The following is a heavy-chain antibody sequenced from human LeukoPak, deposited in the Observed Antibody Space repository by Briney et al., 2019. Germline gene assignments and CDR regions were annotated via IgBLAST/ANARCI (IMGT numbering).Heavy chain of an antibody. D-gene: IGHD3-3*01. CDR2: IYYGGST. V-gene: IGHV4-59*01. CDR1: GASISSYY. J-gene: IGHJ6*03. CDR3: ARGTDFWSGYYTGYYYYYMDV. Sequence: SETLSLTCTVSGASISSYYWSWIRQPPGKGLEWLGYIYYGGSTNYNPSLKTRVTISVDTSKNQFSLKLSSVTAADTAVYYCARGTDFWSGYYTGYYYYYMDVWGKGTTVTVSS.